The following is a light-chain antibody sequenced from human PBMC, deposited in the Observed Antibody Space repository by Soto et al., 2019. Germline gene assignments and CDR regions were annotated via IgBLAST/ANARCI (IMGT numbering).Light chain of an antibody. CDR1: KSVSNY. V-gene: IGKV3-11*01. J-gene: IGKJ5*01. Sequence: EIGLTQSTAPLSLSPGERATLSCRASKSVSNYLARYQQKPGQSPRLLIYRSSKRTTGIPARFSGSGSGTHFTRTLSSLEPEDFADYCCQERSNWPPITFGQGIRLEMK. CDR3: QERSNWPPIT. CDR2: RSS.